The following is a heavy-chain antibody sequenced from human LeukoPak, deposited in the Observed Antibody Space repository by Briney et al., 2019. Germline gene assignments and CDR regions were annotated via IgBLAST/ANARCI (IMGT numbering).Heavy chain of an antibody. CDR3: ARGVGSTPPTYYYYMDV. CDR1: GFTFSTYG. Sequence: GGSLRLSCAASGFTFSTYGMHWVRQAPGKGLEWVAVISYDGSEKYYTDSVKGRYIISRDNSKNTLYLQMNSLRGEDTAVYYCARGVGSTPPTYYYYMDVWGKGTTVTVSS. V-gene: IGHV3-30*03. CDR2: ISYDGSEK. D-gene: IGHD1-26*01. J-gene: IGHJ6*03.